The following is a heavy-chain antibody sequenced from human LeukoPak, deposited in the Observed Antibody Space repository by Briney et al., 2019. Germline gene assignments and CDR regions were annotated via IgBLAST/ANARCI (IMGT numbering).Heavy chain of an antibody. Sequence: PGGSLRLSCATPGLTFSSDAMCWVRQAPGKGLEWGSAIIGSGGSTYYAASVKGRFTVSRDNSKNTLYLQMNSLRAEDTAVYYCANGGIFGTTHFDYWGQGTLVTVSS. J-gene: IGHJ4*02. CDR1: GLTFSSDA. CDR2: IIGSGGST. V-gene: IGHV3-23*01. CDR3: ANGGIFGTTHFDY. D-gene: IGHD1-7*01.